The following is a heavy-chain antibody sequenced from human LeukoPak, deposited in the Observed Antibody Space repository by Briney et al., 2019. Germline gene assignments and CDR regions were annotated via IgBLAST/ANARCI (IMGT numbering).Heavy chain of an antibody. V-gene: IGHV4-28*03. CDR1: GYSISSCNW. Sequence: SETLSLTCAVSGYSISSCNWWGWLRQPPRKGLEWIGYIYYSGSTYYNPSLKSRVTMSVDTSKNQFSLKLSSVTAVDTAVYYCARVRGVFPYWYFDLWGRGTLVTVSS. CDR3: ARVRGVFPYWYFDL. D-gene: IGHD3-10*01. J-gene: IGHJ2*01. CDR2: IYYSGST.